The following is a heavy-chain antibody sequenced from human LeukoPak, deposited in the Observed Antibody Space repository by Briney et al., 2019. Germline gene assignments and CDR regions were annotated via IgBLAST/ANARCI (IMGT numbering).Heavy chain of an antibody. Sequence: SETLSLTCSVSGGSVSNYYWSWIRQPPGKGLEWIGYVYYTGSTNYNPSLKSRVTISVDTSENQFSLTVTSVTAADTAVYYCARLYGSTWGYFDYWGQGTPVTVSS. CDR2: VYYTGST. CDR3: ARLYGSTWGYFDY. CDR1: GGSVSNYY. D-gene: IGHD6-13*01. J-gene: IGHJ4*02. V-gene: IGHV4-59*08.